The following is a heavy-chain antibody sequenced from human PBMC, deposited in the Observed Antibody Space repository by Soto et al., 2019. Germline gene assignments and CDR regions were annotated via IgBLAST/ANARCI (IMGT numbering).Heavy chain of an antibody. V-gene: IGHV4-61*01. D-gene: IGHD6-13*01. J-gene: IGHJ5*02. CDR1: GASLSAVSYY. CDR3: ARVGSTETGFDP. Sequence: QVQLQESGPGLVKPSETLSLTCTVSGASLSAVSYYWSWIRQPPGKGLEYIGFIYYTGRTSYNPSLQSRVFMSVDTSKNQLSLNLTSVTAADTAVYYCARVGSTETGFDPWGEGTLVTVSS. CDR2: IYYTGRT.